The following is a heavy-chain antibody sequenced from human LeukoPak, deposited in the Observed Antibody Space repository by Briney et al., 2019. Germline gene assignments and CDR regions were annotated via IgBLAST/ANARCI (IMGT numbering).Heavy chain of an antibody. CDR2: IRGSGDGT. J-gene: IGHJ3*01. D-gene: IGHD4-17*01. CDR1: GFTFRSYA. Sequence: PGGSLRLSCTASGFTFRSYAMTWVRQAPGKGLEWVSSIRGSGDGTSYADSEKGRFTMSRDNSKNTLYLQMNSLRAEDTAIYFCGRDPNGDYVGAFEFWGQGTLVAVSS. CDR3: GRDPNGDYVGAFEF. V-gene: IGHV3-23*01.